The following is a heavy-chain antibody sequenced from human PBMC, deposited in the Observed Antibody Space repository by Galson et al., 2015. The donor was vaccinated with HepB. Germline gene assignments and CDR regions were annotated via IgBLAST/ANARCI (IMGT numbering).Heavy chain of an antibody. CDR2: IIPIFGTA. V-gene: IGHV1-69*13. CDR3: ARDQAVGATTGNYYYGMDV. D-gene: IGHD1-26*01. CDR1: GGTFSSYA. Sequence: SVKVSCKASGGTFSSYAISWVRQAPGQGLEWMGGIIPIFGTANYAQKFQGRVTITADESTSTAYMELSSLRSEDTAVYYCARDQAVGATTGNYYYGMDVWGQGSTVTVSS. J-gene: IGHJ6*02.